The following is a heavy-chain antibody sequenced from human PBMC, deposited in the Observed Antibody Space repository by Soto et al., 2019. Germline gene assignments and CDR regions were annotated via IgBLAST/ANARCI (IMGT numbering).Heavy chain of an antibody. CDR2: IYSGGST. CDR1: GFTVSSNY. D-gene: IGHD1-26*01. CDR3: ARDSGVVATYGMDV. Sequence: GGSLRLSCAASGFTVSSNYMSWVRQAPGKGLEWVSVIYSGGSTYYADSVKGRFTISRDNSKNTLYLQMNSLRAEDTAVYYCARDSGVVATYGMDVWGKGTTVT. J-gene: IGHJ6*04. V-gene: IGHV3-53*01.